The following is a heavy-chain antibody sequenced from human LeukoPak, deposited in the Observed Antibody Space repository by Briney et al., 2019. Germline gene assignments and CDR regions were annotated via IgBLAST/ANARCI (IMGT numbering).Heavy chain of an antibody. V-gene: IGHV3-30*01. J-gene: IGHJ4*02. CDR3: ASNNGGDY. CDR1: GLTFSSYA. D-gene: IGHD1/OR15-1a*01. CDR2: ISYDGSNK. Sequence: GGSLRLSCAASGLTFSSYAMHWVRQAPGKGLEWVAVISYDGSNKYYADSVKGRFTISRDNSKNTLYLQMNSLRAEDTAVYYCASNNGGDYWGQGTLVTVSS.